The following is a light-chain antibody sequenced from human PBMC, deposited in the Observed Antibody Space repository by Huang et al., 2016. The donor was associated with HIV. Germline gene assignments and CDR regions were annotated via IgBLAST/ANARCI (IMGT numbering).Light chain of an antibody. V-gene: IGKV1-NL1*01. Sequence: DIQMTQSPSSLSASVGDRVTITCRASQGISNSLAWYQQKPGKAPKLRLYAASRLKRGVPSRFSGSGSGTDYTLTISSLQPEDFATYYCQQYYSTPPITFGQGTRLEIK. CDR3: QQYYSTPPIT. CDR1: QGISNS. J-gene: IGKJ5*01. CDR2: AAS.